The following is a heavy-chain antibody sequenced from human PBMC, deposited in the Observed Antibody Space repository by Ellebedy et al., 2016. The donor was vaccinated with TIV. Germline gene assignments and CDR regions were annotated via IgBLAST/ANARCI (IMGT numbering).Heavy chain of an antibody. CDR1: GFTFSSFW. CDR3: ARGGVVGAQDY. D-gene: IGHD1-26*01. Sequence: ETLSLTCAASGFTFSSFWMHWVRQAPGKGLVWVSRINTDGSSTSYADSVTGRFTISRDNAKNTLYLQMNSLRGEDTAVYYCARGGVVGAQDYWGQGTLVTVSS. CDR2: INTDGSST. V-gene: IGHV3-74*01. J-gene: IGHJ4*02.